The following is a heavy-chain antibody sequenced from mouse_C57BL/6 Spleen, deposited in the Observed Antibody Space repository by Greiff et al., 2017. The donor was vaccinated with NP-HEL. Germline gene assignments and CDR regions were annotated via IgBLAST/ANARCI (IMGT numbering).Heavy chain of an antibody. J-gene: IGHJ2*01. D-gene: IGHD2-4*01. CDR1: GYTFTSYW. V-gene: IGHV1-64*01. CDR2: IHPNSGST. Sequence: QVQLQQSGAELVKPGASVKLSCKASGYTFTSYWMHWVKQRPGQGLEWIGMIHPNSGSTNYNEKFKSKATLTVDKSSSTAYLQLSSLTSEDSAVYYCARVGIYDYPDYWGQGTTLTVSS. CDR3: ARVGIYDYPDY.